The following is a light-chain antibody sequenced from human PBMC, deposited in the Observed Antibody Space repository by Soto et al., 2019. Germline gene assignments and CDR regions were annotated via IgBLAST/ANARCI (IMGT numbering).Light chain of an antibody. J-gene: IGLJ3*02. Sequence: QSALTQPASVSGSPGQSITISCTGTSSDVGGYNHVSWYQQHPGKAPKLMIYEVSSRPSGVSNRFSGSKSGNTASLTISGLQAEDEADYYCTSFTTTNIWVFGGGTKVTVL. V-gene: IGLV2-14*01. CDR1: SSDVGGYNH. CDR3: TSFTTTNIWV. CDR2: EVS.